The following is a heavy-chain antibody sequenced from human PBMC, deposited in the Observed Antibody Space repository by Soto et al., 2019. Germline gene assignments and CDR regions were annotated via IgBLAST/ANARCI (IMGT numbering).Heavy chain of an antibody. V-gene: IGHV1-69*13. Sequence: SVNVAVHSSADTSRSYAMTRLRQAPGQGLAWTGGIIPIFGTANYAQKFQGRVTITADESTSTAYMELSRQRSEDPAVYYCARGKALEPRRGYYYHGTDSWGQGTTVPVSS. CDR2: IIPIFGTA. CDR3: ARGKALEPRRGYYYHGTDS. D-gene: IGHD1-26*01. CDR1: ADTSRSYA. J-gene: IGHJ6*02.